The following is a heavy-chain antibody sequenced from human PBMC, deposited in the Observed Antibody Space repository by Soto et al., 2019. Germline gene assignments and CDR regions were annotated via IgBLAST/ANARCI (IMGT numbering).Heavy chain of an antibody. D-gene: IGHD5-18*01. CDR3: ARYLVDTAMVFHYYGMDV. Sequence: GGALRLSWAASGFTFSRYAMHWVRQAPGKGLEWVAVISHDGSNKYYADSVKGRFTISRDNSKNTLYLQMNSLRAEDTAVYYCARYLVDTAMVFHYYGMDVWGHGTTVTVSS. J-gene: IGHJ6*02. V-gene: IGHV3-30-3*01. CDR2: ISHDGSNK. CDR1: GFTFSRYA.